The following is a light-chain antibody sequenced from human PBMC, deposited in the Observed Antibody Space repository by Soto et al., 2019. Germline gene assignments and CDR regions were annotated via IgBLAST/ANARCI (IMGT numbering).Light chain of an antibody. CDR3: HQYAVSPLT. J-gene: IGKJ4*01. V-gene: IGKV3-20*01. CDR1: QSVGRNY. CDR2: DAS. Sequence: EIVLTQSPGTLSLSPGESATLSCRASQSVGRNYLAWFQHKPDQAPRLLIYDASNRATGVPDRFSGSGSGTDFTLSVTRLEPEDFAVYYCHQYAVSPLTFGGGTTVRSN.